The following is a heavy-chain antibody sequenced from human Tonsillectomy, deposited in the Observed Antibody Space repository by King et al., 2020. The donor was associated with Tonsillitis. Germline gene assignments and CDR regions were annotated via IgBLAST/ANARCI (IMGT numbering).Heavy chain of an antibody. CDR1: GVSISSGDYS. Sequence: QLQESGSGLVKPSQTLSLTCAVSGVSISSGDYSWSWIRQPPGKGLEWIGYIQHSGTTYYNPSLKSRVTISVDRSTNQISLNLNSVTAADTAVYYCARISVRGSGDWFDTWGQGTLVTVSS. CDR2: IQHSGTT. V-gene: IGHV4-30-2*01. J-gene: IGHJ5*02. D-gene: IGHD3-3*01. CDR3: ARISVRGSGDWFDT.